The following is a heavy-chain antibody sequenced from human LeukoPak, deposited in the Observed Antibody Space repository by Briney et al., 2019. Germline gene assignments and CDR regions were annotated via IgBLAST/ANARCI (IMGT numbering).Heavy chain of an antibody. Sequence: ASVKVSCKASGYTFTSYAISWVRQAPGQGLEWMGRIIPILGIANYAQKFQGRVTITADKSTSTAYMELSSLRSEDTAVYYCARDKKGATDYYYYGMDVWGQGTTVTVSS. V-gene: IGHV1-69*04. CDR3: ARDKKGATDYYYYGMDV. CDR2: IIPILGIA. J-gene: IGHJ6*02. CDR1: GYTFTSYA. D-gene: IGHD1-26*01.